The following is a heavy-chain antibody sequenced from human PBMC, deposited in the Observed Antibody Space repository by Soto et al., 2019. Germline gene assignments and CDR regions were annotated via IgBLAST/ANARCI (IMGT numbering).Heavy chain of an antibody. D-gene: IGHD2-8*02. CDR1: GFPFTNYW. CDR3: ACWGHIVPVAISEFER. V-gene: IGHV3-74*01. J-gene: IGHJ4*02. CDR2: ISPDGSDV. Sequence: GWSLRLSCAASGFPFTNYWMNWVRQTPGKGLMWVSRISPDGSDVGYADSVEGRFTVSRDNAKNPLYLQMHSLRAEDTAMYYCACWGHIVPVAISEFERWGQGTLVTVSS.